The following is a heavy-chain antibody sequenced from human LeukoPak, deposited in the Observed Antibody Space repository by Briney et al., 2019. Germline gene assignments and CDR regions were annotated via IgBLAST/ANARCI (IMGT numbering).Heavy chain of an antibody. J-gene: IGHJ5*02. CDR3: TRDSLPYYDILTGYYHHNWFDP. CDR1: GGTFSSYA. Sequence: SVKVSCKASGGTFSSYAISWVRQAPGQGLEWMGGIIPIFGTANYAQKFQGRVTITADESTSTAYMELSSLRSEDTAVYYCTRDSLPYYDILTGYYHHNWFDPWGQGTLVTVSS. CDR2: IIPIFGTA. V-gene: IGHV1-69*13. D-gene: IGHD3-9*01.